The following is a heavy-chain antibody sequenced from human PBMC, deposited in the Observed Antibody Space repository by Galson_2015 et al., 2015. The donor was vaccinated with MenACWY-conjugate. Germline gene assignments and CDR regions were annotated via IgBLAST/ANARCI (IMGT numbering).Heavy chain of an antibody. D-gene: IGHD6-6*01. J-gene: IGHJ4*02. V-gene: IGHV5-51*01. Sequence: QSGAEVKKPGESLTISCKGSGYTFTSNWLGWVRQMPGKGLEWMGITYPGDSDTRYTPSFQGHVTISADKSINTAYLQWGSLEASDTAMYYCARQGFGSSSLDYWGQGTLVTVSS. CDR3: ARQGFGSSSLDY. CDR1: GYTFTSNW. CDR2: TYPGDSDT.